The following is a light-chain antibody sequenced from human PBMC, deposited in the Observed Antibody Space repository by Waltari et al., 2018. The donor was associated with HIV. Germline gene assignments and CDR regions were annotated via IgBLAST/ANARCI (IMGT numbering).Light chain of an antibody. CDR3: GTWDSSLSAVV. V-gene: IGLV1-51*01. CDR1: ISNIGKNY. Sequence: QSVFTQPPSVSAAPGQKVTISCPGTISNIGKNYVSWYQQLPGTAPKLLIYDNNKRPSGIPDRFSGSKSGTSATLGITGLQAGDEADYFCGTWDSSLSAVVFGGGTLLTVL. J-gene: IGLJ2*01. CDR2: DNN.